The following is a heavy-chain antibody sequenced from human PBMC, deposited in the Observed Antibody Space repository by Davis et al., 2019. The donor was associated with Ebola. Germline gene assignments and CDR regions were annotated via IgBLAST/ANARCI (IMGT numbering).Heavy chain of an antibody. CDR2: ITAVNGDT. J-gene: IGHJ4*02. CDR3: VRVRSPTSWQPFDY. CDR1: GYTFTSYA. V-gene: IGHV1-3*01. D-gene: IGHD2-2*01. Sequence: ASVKVSCKASGYTFTSYAIHWVRQAPGQRLEWMGWITAVNGDTRYSLKFQDRLTITRDTSANTAYMDLTSLTYEDTAIYYCVRVRSPTSWQPFDYWGQGSLVTVSS.